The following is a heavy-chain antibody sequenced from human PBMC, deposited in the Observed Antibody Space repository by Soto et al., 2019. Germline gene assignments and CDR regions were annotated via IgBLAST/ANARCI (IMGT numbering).Heavy chain of an antibody. CDR3: ARVVAYYYYYMDV. D-gene: IGHD2-15*01. CDR2: INPSGGST. CDR1: GYTFTSYY. J-gene: IGHJ6*03. Sequence: ASVKVSCKASGYTFTSYYMHWVRQAPGQGLEWMGIINPSGGSTSYAQKFQGRVTMTRDTSTSTVCVELSSLRSEDTAVYYCARVVAYYYYYMDVWGKGTTVTVSS. V-gene: IGHV1-46*03.